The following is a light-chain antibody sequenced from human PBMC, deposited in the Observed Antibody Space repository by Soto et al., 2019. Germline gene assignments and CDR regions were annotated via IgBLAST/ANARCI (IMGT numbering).Light chain of an antibody. CDR3: SSYTSSSLL. V-gene: IGLV2-14*03. J-gene: IGLJ2*01. Sequence: QSALTQPASVSGSPGQSITISCTGTSSDVGGYNYVSWYQQHPGKAPKPMIYDVSNRPSGVSNRFSGSKSGNTASLTISGLQAEDEADYYCSSYTSSSLLFGGGTQLNVL. CDR1: SSDVGGYNY. CDR2: DVS.